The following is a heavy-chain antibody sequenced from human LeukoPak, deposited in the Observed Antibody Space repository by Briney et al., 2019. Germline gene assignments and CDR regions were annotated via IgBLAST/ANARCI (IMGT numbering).Heavy chain of an antibody. V-gene: IGHV3-30*03. CDR1: GFTFSSYG. D-gene: IGHD6-19*01. J-gene: IGHJ4*02. CDR3: ARDLGLGIAVAGTNPAFDY. Sequence: HPGGSLRPSCAASGFTFSSYGMHWVRQAPGKGLEWVAVISYDGSNKYYADSVKGRFTISRDNSKNTLYLQMNSLRAEDTAVYYCARDLGLGIAVAGTNPAFDYWGQGTLVTVSS. CDR2: ISYDGSNK.